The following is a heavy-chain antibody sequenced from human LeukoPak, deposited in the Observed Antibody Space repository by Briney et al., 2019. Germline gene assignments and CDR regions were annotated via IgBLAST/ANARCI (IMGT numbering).Heavy chain of an antibody. CDR1: GGSMSSYY. Sequence: SETLSLTCTVSGGSMSSYYWTWIRQPPGEGLEYLGYIYYSESTNYNPSGSTNYNPSLKSRVTISVDTSKNQFPLRLSSATAADTAVYYCARAQSGSWSMGSWGQGTPVTVAS. CDR2: IYYSESTNYNPSGST. V-gene: IGHV4-59*01. CDR3: ARAQSGSWSMGS. J-gene: IGHJ5*02. D-gene: IGHD6-13*01.